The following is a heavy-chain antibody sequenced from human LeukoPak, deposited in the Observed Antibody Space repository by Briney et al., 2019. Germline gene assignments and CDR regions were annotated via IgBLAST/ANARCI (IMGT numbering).Heavy chain of an antibody. CDR2: IYYSGTT. CDR1: GGSIGSGDYY. CDR3: ARAREEADDAFDI. V-gene: IGHV4-30-4*01. J-gene: IGHJ3*02. Sequence: NPSQTLSLTCTVSGGSIGSGDYYWSWIRQPPGKGLEWIGYIYYSGTTYYNPSLKSRVTTSVDTSKNQFSLKLSSVTAADTAVYYCARAREEADDAFDIWGQGTMVTVSS.